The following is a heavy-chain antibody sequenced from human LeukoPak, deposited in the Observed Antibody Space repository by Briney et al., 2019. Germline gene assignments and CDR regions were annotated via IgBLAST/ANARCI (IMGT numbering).Heavy chain of an antibody. D-gene: IGHD1-26*01. CDR2: ISSSSSYI. CDR1: GGSISSSS. CDR3: ARGTSGSYYDWFDP. Sequence: ETLSLTCTVSGGSISSSSYYWGWIRQPPGKGLEWVSSISSSSSYIYYADSVKGRFTISRDNAKNSLYLQMNSLRAEDTAVYYCARGTSGSYYDWFDPWGQGTLVTVSS. V-gene: IGHV3-21*01. J-gene: IGHJ5*02.